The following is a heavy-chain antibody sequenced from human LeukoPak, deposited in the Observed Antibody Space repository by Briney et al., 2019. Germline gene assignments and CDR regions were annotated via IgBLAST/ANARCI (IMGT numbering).Heavy chain of an antibody. V-gene: IGHV3-74*01. CDR1: GFTSSSYW. Sequence: GGSLRLSCAASGFTSSSYWMHWVRQAPGKGLVWVSRVDSDGSSTTYAGSVKGRFTISRDNAKSTLYLQMNSLRAEDTAVYYCARGITIFGVVNDAFDIWGQGTMVTVSS. J-gene: IGHJ3*02. D-gene: IGHD3-3*01. CDR3: ARGITIFGVVNDAFDI. CDR2: VDSDGSST.